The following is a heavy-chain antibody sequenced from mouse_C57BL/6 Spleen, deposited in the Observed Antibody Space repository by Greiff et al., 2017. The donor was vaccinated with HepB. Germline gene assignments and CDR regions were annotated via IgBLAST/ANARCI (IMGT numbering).Heavy chain of an antibody. J-gene: IGHJ1*03. V-gene: IGHV1-9*01. CDR3: ARRGGSYYGSSLWYFDV. CDR2: ILPGSGST. CDR1: GYTFTGYW. Sequence: QVQLKQSGAELMKPGASVKLSCKATGYTFTGYWIEWVKQRPGHGLEWIGEILPGSGSTNYNEKFKGKATFTADTSSNTAYMQLSSLTTEDSAIYYCARRGGSYYGSSLWYFDVWGTGTTVTVSS. D-gene: IGHD1-1*01.